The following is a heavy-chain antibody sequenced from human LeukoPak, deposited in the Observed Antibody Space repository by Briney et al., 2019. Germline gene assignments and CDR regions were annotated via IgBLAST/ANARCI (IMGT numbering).Heavy chain of an antibody. CDR2: ISYDGSNK. D-gene: IGHD6-6*01. V-gene: IGHV3-30*04. J-gene: IGHJ6*03. Sequence: GGSLRLSCAASGFTFSSYAMHWVRQAPGKGLEWVAVISYDGSNKYYADSVKGRFTISRDNSKNTLYLQMNSLRAEDTAVYYCARVIGAARPFYYYYYMDVWGKGTTVTVSS. CDR1: GFTFSSYA. CDR3: ARVIGAARPFYYYYYMDV.